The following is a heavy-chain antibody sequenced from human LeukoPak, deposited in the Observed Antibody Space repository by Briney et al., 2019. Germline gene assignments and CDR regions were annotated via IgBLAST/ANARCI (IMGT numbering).Heavy chain of an antibody. Sequence: GASVKVSCKASGYTFASYAMHWVRQAPGQRLEWMGWINAGNGNTKYSQKFQGRVTITRDTSASTAYMELSSLRSEDTAVYYCARDPVPGPYSYGTYGYNDYWGQGTLATVSS. J-gene: IGHJ4*02. CDR2: INAGNGNT. CDR1: GYTFASYA. V-gene: IGHV1-3*01. CDR3: ARDPVPGPYSYGTYGYNDY. D-gene: IGHD5-18*01.